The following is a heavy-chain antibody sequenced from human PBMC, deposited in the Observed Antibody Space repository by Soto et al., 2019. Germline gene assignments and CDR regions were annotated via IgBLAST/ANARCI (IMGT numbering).Heavy chain of an antibody. CDR1: GGSISSDASF. V-gene: IGHV4-31*03. CDR3: ARGGASSKWFDP. D-gene: IGHD2-15*01. J-gene: IGHJ5*02. CDR2: ISYSGTT. Sequence: SETLSLTCTVSGGSISSDASFWSWIRQLPGKGPEWIAFISYSGTTSYNPSLRSRVPISADTSKSQFSLNLSSVTAADTAVYYCARGGASSKWFDPWGQGILVTVSS.